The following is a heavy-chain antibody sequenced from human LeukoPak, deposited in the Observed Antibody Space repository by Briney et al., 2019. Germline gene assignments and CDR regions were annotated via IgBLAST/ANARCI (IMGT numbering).Heavy chain of an antibody. J-gene: IGHJ6*03. CDR3: ARYLCGGESYYYYMDV. Sequence: SQTLSLTCTVSGGSISSGDYYWSWIRQPPGKGLEWIGYIYYSGSTYYNPTLKSRVTISVDTSKNQFSLKLSSVTAADTAVYYCARYLCGGESYYYYMDVWGKGTAVTVSS. CDR1: GGSISSGDYY. D-gene: IGHD2-21*01. CDR2: IYYSGST. V-gene: IGHV4-30-4*08.